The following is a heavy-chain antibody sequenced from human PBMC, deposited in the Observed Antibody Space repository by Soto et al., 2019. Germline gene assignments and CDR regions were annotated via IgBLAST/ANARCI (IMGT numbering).Heavy chain of an antibody. CDR2: INPNSGGT. CDR3: ARLVAALSRYSCNC. V-gene: IGHV1-2*02. CDR1: GYTFTGYY. D-gene: IGHD2-15*01. J-gene: IGHJ4*02. Sequence: ASVKVSCKASGYTFTGYYMHWVRQAPGQGLEWMRWINPNSGGTNYAQKFQGRVTMTRDTSISTAYMELSRLRSDDTAVYYCARLVAALSRYSCNCWGQGPRFPVSS.